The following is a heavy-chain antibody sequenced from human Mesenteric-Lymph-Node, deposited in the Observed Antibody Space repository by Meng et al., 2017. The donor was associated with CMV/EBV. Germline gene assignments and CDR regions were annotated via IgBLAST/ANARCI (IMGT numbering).Heavy chain of an antibody. CDR3: ARHQRWLKSEGGFNY. Sequence: LQQWGPGLLKPSETRSLHCAGYGGSFSGYYWSWIRQPPGKGLEWIGEINHSGSTNYNPSLKSRVTISVDTSKNQFSLKLSSVTAADTAVYYCARHQRWLKSEGGFNYWGQGTLVTVSS. CDR2: INHSGST. CDR1: GGSFSGYY. D-gene: IGHD4-23*01. V-gene: IGHV4-34*01. J-gene: IGHJ4*02.